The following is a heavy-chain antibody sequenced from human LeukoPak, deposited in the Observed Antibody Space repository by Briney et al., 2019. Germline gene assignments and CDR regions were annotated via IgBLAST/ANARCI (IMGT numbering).Heavy chain of an antibody. Sequence: TGGSLRLSCATSGFTFSNFDLHWVRQATGEGLEWVSAIGTAGDTYYPDSVKGRFTISRDNAKNSFYLQMSNLRVGDTAVYYCSRGGAPAGYAYDVWGHGTVVTVSS. CDR1: GFTFSNFD. J-gene: IGHJ3*01. V-gene: IGHV3-13*01. CDR2: IGTAGDT. D-gene: IGHD6-13*01. CDR3: SRGGAPAGYAYDV.